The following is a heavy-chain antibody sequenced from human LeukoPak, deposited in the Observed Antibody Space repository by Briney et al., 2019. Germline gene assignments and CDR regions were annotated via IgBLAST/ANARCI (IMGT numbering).Heavy chain of an antibody. V-gene: IGHV4-30-2*01. D-gene: IGHD3-10*01. CDR1: GGSISSSGYY. Sequence: TTSQTLSLTCTVSGGSISSSGYYWSWIRQPPGKGLEWIGYIYHDGTTYYNPSLKSRVTISVDRSKNQLSLQLTSVTAADTAVYYCARWGYYGSGSIYYFDYWGQGTLVTVSS. J-gene: IGHJ4*02. CDR2: IYHDGTT. CDR3: ARWGYYGSGSIYYFDY.